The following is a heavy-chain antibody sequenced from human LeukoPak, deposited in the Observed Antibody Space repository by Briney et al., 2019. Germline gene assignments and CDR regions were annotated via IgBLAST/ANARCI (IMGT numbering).Heavy chain of an antibody. CDR2: INAGNGNT. CDR1: GYTFTSNA. CDR3: ARAGWIAVAGTNWFDP. D-gene: IGHD6-19*01. Sequence: ASVKVSCKASGYTFTSNAMHWVRQAPGQRLEWMGWINAGNGNTKYSQKFQGRVTITRDTSASTAYMELSSLRSEDTAVYYCARAGWIAVAGTNWFDPWGQGTLVTVSS. J-gene: IGHJ5*02. V-gene: IGHV1-3*01.